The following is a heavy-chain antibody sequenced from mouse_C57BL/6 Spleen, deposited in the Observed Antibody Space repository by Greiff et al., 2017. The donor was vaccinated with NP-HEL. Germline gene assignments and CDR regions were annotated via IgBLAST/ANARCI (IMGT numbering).Heavy chain of an antibody. CDR2: INPYNGGT. V-gene: IGHV1-19*01. D-gene: IGHD1-1*01. J-gene: IGHJ1*03. Sequence: EVQLQQSGPVLVKPGASVKMSCKASGYTFTDYYMNWVKQSHGKSLEWIGVINPYNGGTSYNQKFKGKATLTVDKSSSTAYMELNSLTSEDSAVYYCARSLITTVVATYYWYFDVWGTGTTVTVSS. CDR1: GYTFTDYY. CDR3: ARSLITTVVATYYWYFDV.